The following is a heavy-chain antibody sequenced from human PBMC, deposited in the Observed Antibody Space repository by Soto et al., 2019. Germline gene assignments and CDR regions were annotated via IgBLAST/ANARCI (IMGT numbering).Heavy chain of an antibody. J-gene: IGHJ6*02. CDR2: IYYSGST. CDR1: GGSISSYY. Sequence: PSETLSLTCTVSGGSISSYYWSWIRQPPGKGLEWIGYIYYSGSTNYNPSLKSRVTISVDTSKNQFSLKLSSVTAADTAVYYCARDRGGGPIGLYSGMDVWGQGTTVTVSS. CDR3: ARDRGGGPIGLYSGMDV. V-gene: IGHV4-59*01. D-gene: IGHD2-15*01.